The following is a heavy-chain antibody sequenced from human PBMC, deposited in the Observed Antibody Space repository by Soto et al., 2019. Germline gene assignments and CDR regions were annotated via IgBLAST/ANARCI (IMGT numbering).Heavy chain of an antibody. D-gene: IGHD6-25*01. CDR3: VCNGYYSLDH. Sequence: QVQLQESGPGLVKPSGTLSLTCAVSGDSMSSAGWWRWFRQPPGKGLEWIGEIHHSGGTNYHPSLRSRVTISVDMSKNPFSLNLSSVSAADTAVYFCVCNGYYSLDHWGQGTLVIVSP. V-gene: IGHV4-4*02. J-gene: IGHJ4*02. CDR1: GDSMSSAGW. CDR2: IHHSGGT.